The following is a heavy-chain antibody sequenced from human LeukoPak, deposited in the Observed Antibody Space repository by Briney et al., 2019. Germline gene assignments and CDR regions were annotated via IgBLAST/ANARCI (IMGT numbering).Heavy chain of an antibody. CDR2: IIPILGIA. J-gene: IGHJ5*02. V-gene: IGHV1-69*04. D-gene: IGHD2-21*02. Sequence: SVKVSCKASGGTFSSYAISWVRQAPGQRLEWMGRIIPILGIANYAQKFQGRVTITADKSTSTAYMELSSLRSEDTGVYYCARDIVGDGVVVTAAPAAPRWFDPWGQGTLVTVSS. CDR3: ARDIVGDGVVVTAAPAAPRWFDP. CDR1: GGTFSSYA.